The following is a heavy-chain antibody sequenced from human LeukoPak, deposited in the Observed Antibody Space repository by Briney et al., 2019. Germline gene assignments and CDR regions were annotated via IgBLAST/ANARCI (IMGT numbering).Heavy chain of an antibody. J-gene: IGHJ1*01. CDR1: GDSVSRSDSY. CDR2: IYYSGRT. D-gene: IGHD3-22*01. Sequence: SETLSLTCTIFGDSVSRSDSYWDWIRQPPGKGLEWIGTIYYSGRTYYSPSLKSRVTLSVDMYNNQFSLTLSSVTAADTALYFCARRRYYDSSGYLEWGQGTLVTVSS. V-gene: IGHV4-39*01. CDR3: ARRRYYDSSGYLE.